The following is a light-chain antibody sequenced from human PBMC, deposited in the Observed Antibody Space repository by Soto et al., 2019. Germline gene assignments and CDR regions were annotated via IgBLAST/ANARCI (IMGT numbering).Light chain of an antibody. J-gene: IGLJ1*01. CDR2: DVS. CDR3: SSYTSSSTPRYV. V-gene: IGLV2-14*01. Sequence: HSVLTHPASVSGSPGQSITISCTGTSSDVGGYNYVSWYQQHPGKAPKPMIYDVSNRPSGVSNRFSGSKSGNTASLTISGLQAEDEADYYCSSYTSSSTPRYVFGTGTKVTVL. CDR1: SSDVGGYNY.